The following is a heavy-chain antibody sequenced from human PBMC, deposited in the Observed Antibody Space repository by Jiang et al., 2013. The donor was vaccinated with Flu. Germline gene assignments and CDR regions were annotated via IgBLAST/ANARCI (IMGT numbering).Heavy chain of an antibody. CDR1: GFTVSSNY. D-gene: IGHD4-17*01. Sequence: GLVQPGGSLRLSCAASGFTVSSNYMSWVRQAPGKGLEWVSVIYSGGSTYYADSVKGRFTISRDNSKNTLYLQMNSLRAEDTAVYYCARDSLHDYGDSGDYWGQGTLVTVSS. CDR3: ARDSLHDYGDSGDY. V-gene: IGHV3-66*01. J-gene: IGHJ4*02. CDR2: IYSGGST.